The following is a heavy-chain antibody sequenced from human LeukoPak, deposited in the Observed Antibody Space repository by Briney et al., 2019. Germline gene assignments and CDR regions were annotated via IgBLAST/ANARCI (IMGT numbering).Heavy chain of an antibody. V-gene: IGHV3-11*01. Sequence: GGSLRLSCAASGFSFSDYYMSWIRQAPGNGLEWVSYISSSGSFTYYADSVKGRFTISRDNAKNSVYLQMNSLRVEDTAVYYCARVRHSSGHGSHSAFDIWGQGTMVTVSS. CDR2: ISSSGSFT. J-gene: IGHJ3*02. CDR3: ARVRHSSGHGSHSAFDI. CDR1: GFSFSDYY. D-gene: IGHD6-19*01.